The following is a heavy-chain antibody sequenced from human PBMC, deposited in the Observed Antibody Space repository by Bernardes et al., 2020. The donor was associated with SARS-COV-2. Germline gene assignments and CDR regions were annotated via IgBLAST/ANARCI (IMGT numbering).Heavy chain of an antibody. V-gene: IGHV4-4*02. CDR3: ALRGSYDTFDY. CDR2: IYHSGST. CDR1: GGSISSSNW. Sequence: SEALSLTCAVSGGSISSSNWWSCVRQPPGKGLEWIGEIYHSGSTNYNPSLKSRVTISVDKSKNQFSLKLSSVTAADTAVYYCALRGSYDTFDYWGQGTLVTVSA. J-gene: IGHJ4*02. D-gene: IGHD1-26*01.